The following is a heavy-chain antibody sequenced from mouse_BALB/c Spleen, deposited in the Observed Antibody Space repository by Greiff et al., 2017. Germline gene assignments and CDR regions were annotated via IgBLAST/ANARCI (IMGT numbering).Heavy chain of an antibody. CDR2: INPSTGYT. J-gene: IGHJ2*01. CDR3: ASNSYYYGSPYYFDY. Sequence: QVQLQQSGAELAKPGASVKMSCKASGYTFTSYWMHWVKQRPGQGLEWIGYINPSTGYTEYNQKFKDKATLTADKSSSTAYMQLSSLTSEDSAVYYCASNSYYYGSPYYFDYWGQGTTLTVSS. D-gene: IGHD1-1*01. V-gene: IGHV1-7*01. CDR1: GYTFTSYW.